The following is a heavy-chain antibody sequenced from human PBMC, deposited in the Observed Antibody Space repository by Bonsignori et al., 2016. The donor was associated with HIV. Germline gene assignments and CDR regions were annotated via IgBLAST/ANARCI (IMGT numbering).Heavy chain of an antibody. CDR3: ARDLDSLATTYFDY. V-gene: IGHV1-69*01. CDR2: IIPIFGTA. D-gene: IGHD1-26*01. Sequence: WVRQAPGQGLEWMGGIIPIFGTANYAQKFQGRVTITADESTSTAYMELSSLRSEDTAVYYCARDLDSLATTYFDYWGQGTLVTVSS. J-gene: IGHJ4*02.